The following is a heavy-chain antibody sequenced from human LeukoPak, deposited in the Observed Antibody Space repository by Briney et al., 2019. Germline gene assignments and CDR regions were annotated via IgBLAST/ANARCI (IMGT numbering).Heavy chain of an antibody. Sequence: PGGSLRLSCAASGFTFSSYSMNWVRQAPGKGLEWVSSISSSSSYIYYADSVKGRFTISRDNATNSLYLQMNSLRAEDTAVYYCARDTGYCSSTSCPGPDFDYWGQGTLVTVSS. V-gene: IGHV3-21*01. CDR2: ISSSSSYI. CDR1: GFTFSSYS. CDR3: ARDTGYCSSTSCPGPDFDY. J-gene: IGHJ4*02. D-gene: IGHD2-2*01.